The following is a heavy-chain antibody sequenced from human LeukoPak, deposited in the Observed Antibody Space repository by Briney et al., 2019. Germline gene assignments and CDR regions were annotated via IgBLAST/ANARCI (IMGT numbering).Heavy chain of an antibody. V-gene: IGHV4-39*01. CDR2: IYYSGST. D-gene: IGHD3-3*01. CDR1: GGSISSSSYY. Sequence: SETLSLTCTVSGGSISSSSYYWGWIRQPPGKGLEWIGSIYYSGSTYYNPSLKSRVTISVDTSKNQFSLKLSSVTAADTAVYCCARHAPITIFGVVTVFDYWGQGTLVTVSS. J-gene: IGHJ4*02. CDR3: ARHAPITIFGVVTVFDY.